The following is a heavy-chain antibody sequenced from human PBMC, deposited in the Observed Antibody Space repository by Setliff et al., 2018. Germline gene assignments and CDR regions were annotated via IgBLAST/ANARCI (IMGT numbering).Heavy chain of an antibody. J-gene: IGHJ4*02. Sequence: NPSETLSLTCTVSDGSLSTYYWSWIRQPPGKGLEFIGYVYYSGTANYSPSLRSRLTISVDTSKNQFSLKLRSVTAADTAVHYCARGGTFRYFDFWGQGAPVTVSS. V-gene: IGHV4-59*01. CDR3: ARGGTFRYFDF. CDR1: DGSLSTYY. CDR2: VYYSGTA. D-gene: IGHD5-12*01.